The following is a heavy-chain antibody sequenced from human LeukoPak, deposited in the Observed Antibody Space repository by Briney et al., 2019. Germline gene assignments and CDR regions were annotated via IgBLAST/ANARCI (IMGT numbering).Heavy chain of an antibody. Sequence: GGSLRLSCAASGFTFSSYAMSWVRQAPGKGLEWVSGISGSGGSTYYADSVKGRFTIPRDNSKNTLFLQMNSLRAEDTAVYYCAKDFEYSGYSSSNFDYWGQGTLVTVSS. CDR1: GFTFSSYA. D-gene: IGHD6-13*01. J-gene: IGHJ4*02. V-gene: IGHV3-23*01. CDR3: AKDFEYSGYSSSNFDY. CDR2: ISGSGGST.